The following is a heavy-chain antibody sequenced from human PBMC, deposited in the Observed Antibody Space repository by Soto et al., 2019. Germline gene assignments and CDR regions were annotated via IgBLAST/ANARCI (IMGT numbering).Heavy chain of an antibody. CDR1: GGTFSSYA. V-gene: IGHV1-69*01. CDR3: ATLAATMGRGVLNYGMDV. J-gene: IGHJ6*02. Sequence: QVQLVQAGAEVKKPGSAVKVSCKASGGTFSSYAISWVRRAPGQGLEGMGGIIRIFGTANYAQKFQGSVTITADESTSTAYMELSSMRSEDAAVYYCATLAATMGRGVLNYGMDVWGQGTTVTVSS. D-gene: IGHD3-10*01. CDR2: IIRIFGTA.